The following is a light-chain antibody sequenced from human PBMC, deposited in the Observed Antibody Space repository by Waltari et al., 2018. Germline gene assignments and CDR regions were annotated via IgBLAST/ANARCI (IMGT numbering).Light chain of an antibody. CDR3: CSYAGLGIYV. J-gene: IGLJ1*01. V-gene: IGLV2-23*02. Sequence: QSGLTQPASVSGSPGQSITISCPGTIRDVANYNVVSWYQPYPGKAPKLLVYDVTRRSSGVSDRFSGSKSGNTDSLTIYGLQSEDEADYYCCSYAGLGIYVFGTGTKVTVL. CDR2: DVT. CDR1: IRDVANYNV.